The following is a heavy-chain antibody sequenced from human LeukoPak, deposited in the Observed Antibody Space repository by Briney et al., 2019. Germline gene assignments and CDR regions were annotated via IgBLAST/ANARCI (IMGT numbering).Heavy chain of an antibody. D-gene: IGHD4-17*01. CDR1: GYSFTSYG. CDR2: VSNYKGHT. V-gene: IGHV1-18*01. CDR3: ARDGDYDDW. Sequence: ASVKVSCKASGYSFTSYGISWVRQAPGQGLEWMGWVSNYKGHTKYAQKFQDRVSMTTDISTNTAYMEPRSLRSDDTAVYYCARDGDYDDWWGQGTLVAVSS. J-gene: IGHJ4*02.